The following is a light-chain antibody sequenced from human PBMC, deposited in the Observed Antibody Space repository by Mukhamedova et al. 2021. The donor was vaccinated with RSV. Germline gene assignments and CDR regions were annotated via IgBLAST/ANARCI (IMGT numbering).Light chain of an antibody. CDR2: RND. J-gene: IGLJ3*02. V-gene: IGLV10-54*01. Sequence: SNNVGNQGAAWLRQHQGQPPELLSYRNDNRPSGISARLSASRSGSIASLTITGLQPEDEADYYCSAWDISLSAWVFGGGTKLTVL. CDR1: SNNVGNQG. CDR3: SAWDISLSAWV.